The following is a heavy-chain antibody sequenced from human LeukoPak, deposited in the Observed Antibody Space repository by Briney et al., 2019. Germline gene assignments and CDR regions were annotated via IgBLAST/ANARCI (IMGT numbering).Heavy chain of an antibody. J-gene: IGHJ4*02. CDR1: GGSISSGGYY. Sequence: PSETLSLTCTVSGGSISSGGYYWSWIRQHPGKGLEWIGYIYYSGSTYYNPSLKSRVTISVDTSKNQFSLKLSSVTAADTAVYYCARVEYSYGPVLYYFDYWGQGTLVTVSS. CDR3: ARVEYSYGPVLYYFDY. V-gene: IGHV4-31*03. CDR2: IYYSGST. D-gene: IGHD5-18*01.